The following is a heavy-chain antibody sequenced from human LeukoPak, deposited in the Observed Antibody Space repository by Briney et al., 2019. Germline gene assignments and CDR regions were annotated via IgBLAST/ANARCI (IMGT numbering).Heavy chain of an antibody. V-gene: IGHV1-69*04. CDR2: IIPILGIA. J-gene: IGHJ4*02. Sequence: ASVKVSCKASGGTFSSYAISWVRQAPGQGLEWMGRIIPILGIANYAQKFQGRVTITADKSTSTAYMELSSLRSEDTAVYYCVRQKTGYEMRWYFDYWGQGTLVTVSS. D-gene: IGHD5-18*01. CDR1: GGTFSSYA. CDR3: VRQKTGYEMRWYFDY.